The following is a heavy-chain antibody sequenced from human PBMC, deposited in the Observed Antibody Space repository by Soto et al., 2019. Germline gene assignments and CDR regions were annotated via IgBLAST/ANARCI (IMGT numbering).Heavy chain of an antibody. D-gene: IGHD6-19*01. V-gene: IGHV4-34*01. Sequence: QVQLQQWGAGLLKPSETLSLTCAVYGGSFSGYYWSWIRQPPGKGLEWIGEINHSGSTNYNPSLKSRVTISVDTSKNQFSLKRSSVTAADTAVYYWARGSGDSSGWDRWIDPWGQGTLVTVSS. CDR3: ARGSGDSSGWDRWIDP. J-gene: IGHJ5*02. CDR2: INHSGST. CDR1: GGSFSGYY.